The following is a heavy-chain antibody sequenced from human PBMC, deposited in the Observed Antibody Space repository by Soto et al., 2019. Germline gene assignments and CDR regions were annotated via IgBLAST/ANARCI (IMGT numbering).Heavy chain of an antibody. J-gene: IGHJ4*02. V-gene: IGHV5-51*01. CDR2: IYPGDSDT. CDR1: GYTFTTYW. CDR3: GTLDSSYYFDS. D-gene: IGHD3-22*01. Sequence: PGESLKISCKGSGYTFTTYWIGWVRQMPGKGLEWMGIIYPGDSDTTYSPSFQGQVTISADKSISTAYLQWNSLKASDSAMYYCGTLDSSYYFDSWGQGTLVTVSS.